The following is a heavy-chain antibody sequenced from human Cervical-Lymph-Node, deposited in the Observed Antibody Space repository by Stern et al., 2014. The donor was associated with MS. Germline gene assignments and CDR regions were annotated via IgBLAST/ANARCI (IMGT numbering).Heavy chain of an antibody. D-gene: IGHD3-10*01. CDR3: ARDCKLRRFGSRGWFDP. Sequence: QVQLVQSGAEVKKPGASVKVSCKASGYTFTSYDINWVRQATGQGLEWMGWMNPNSGNTGYAQKFQGRVTMTRNTSISTAYMELSSLRSEDTAMYYCARDCKLRRFGSRGWFDPWGQGTLVTVSS. CDR2: MNPNSGNT. CDR1: GYTFTSYD. J-gene: IGHJ5*02. V-gene: IGHV1-8*01.